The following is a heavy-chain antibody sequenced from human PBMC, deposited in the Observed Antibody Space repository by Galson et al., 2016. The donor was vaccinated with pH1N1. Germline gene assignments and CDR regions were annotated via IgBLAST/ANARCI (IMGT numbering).Heavy chain of an antibody. V-gene: IGHV5-51*03. J-gene: IGHJ4*02. Sequence: QSGAEVKKPGESLKISCQGSEYRFDKHWIAWVRQMPGKGLECMGIIYPGDSDTRYSPSFQGLVTISADKSIGTAYLQWSSLKASDRAMYFCARLPYSYGYPYYWGQGTLVTVSS. CDR3: ARLPYSYGYPYY. D-gene: IGHD3-16*01. CDR2: IYPGDSDT. CDR1: EYRFDKHW.